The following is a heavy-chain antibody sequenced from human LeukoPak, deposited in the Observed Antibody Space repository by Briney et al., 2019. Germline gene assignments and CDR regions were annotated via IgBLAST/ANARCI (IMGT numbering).Heavy chain of an antibody. CDR3: ARAGSMVRGVGIFGFDY. Sequence: ASVKVSCKASGYTFTSYALHWVRQAPGQRLEWMGWINAGNGNTKYSLEFQGRVTVTRDTSASTSHMELSSLRSEDMAVYYCARAGSMVRGVGIFGFDYWGQGTLVTVSS. CDR1: GYTFTSYA. J-gene: IGHJ4*02. CDR2: INAGNGNT. D-gene: IGHD3-10*01. V-gene: IGHV1-3*03.